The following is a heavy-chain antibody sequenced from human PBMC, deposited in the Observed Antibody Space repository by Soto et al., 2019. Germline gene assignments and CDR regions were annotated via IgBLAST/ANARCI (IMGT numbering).Heavy chain of an antibody. CDR2: INAYNGNT. CDR1: GYTFTSYA. CDR3: AREFYYYYGMDV. J-gene: IGHJ6*02. Sequence: ASVKVSCKTSGYTFTSYAMHWVRPAPGQRLEWMGWINAYNGNTNYAQKLQGRVTMTTDTSTSTAYMELRSLRSDDTAVYYCAREFYYYYGMDVWGQGTTVTVSS. V-gene: IGHV1-18*01.